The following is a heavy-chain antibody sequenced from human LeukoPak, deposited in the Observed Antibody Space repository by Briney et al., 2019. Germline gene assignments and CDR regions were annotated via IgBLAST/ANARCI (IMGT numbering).Heavy chain of an antibody. CDR3: ARHRGSDWDPFDY. Sequence: SETLSLTCTVSGVSISSSSYYWGWIRQPPGKGLEWIGSIYYSGSTYYNPSLKSRVTISVDTSKNQFSLKLSSVTAADTAVYYCARHRGSDWDPFDYWGQGTLVTVSS. CDR2: IYYSGST. V-gene: IGHV4-39*01. CDR1: GVSISSSSYY. J-gene: IGHJ4*02. D-gene: IGHD2-21*02.